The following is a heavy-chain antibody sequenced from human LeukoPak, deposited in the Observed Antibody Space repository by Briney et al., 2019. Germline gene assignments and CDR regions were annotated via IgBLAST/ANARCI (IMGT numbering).Heavy chain of an antibody. D-gene: IGHD2-2*01. Sequence: SETLSLTCAVYGGSFSGYYWGWIRQPPGKGLEWIGSIYYSGSTYYNPSLKSRVTISVDTSKNQFSLKLSSVTAADTAVYYCARREEEDIVVVPAAHRGWFDPWGQGTLVTVSS. J-gene: IGHJ5*02. CDR1: GGSFSGYY. V-gene: IGHV4-39*01. CDR2: IYYSGST. CDR3: ARREEEDIVVVPAAHRGWFDP.